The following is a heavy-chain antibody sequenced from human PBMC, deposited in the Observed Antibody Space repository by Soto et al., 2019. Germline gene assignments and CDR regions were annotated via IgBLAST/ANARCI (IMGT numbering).Heavy chain of an antibody. D-gene: IGHD2-2*01. Sequence: EVQLLESGGGLVQPGGSLRLSCGASGFTFSDNAMTWVRQAPGKGLEWVSSISDDGDSTYYADSVKGRFAVSRDNSKNTLFLHMNSLGAEDTAVYYCEKSLSTAVNYGLDVWGQGTSVTVSS. CDR3: EKSLSTAVNYGLDV. J-gene: IGHJ6*02. V-gene: IGHV3-23*01. CDR1: GFTFSDNA. CDR2: ISDDGDST.